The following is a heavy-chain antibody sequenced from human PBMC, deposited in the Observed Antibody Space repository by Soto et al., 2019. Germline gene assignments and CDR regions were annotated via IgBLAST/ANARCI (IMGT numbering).Heavy chain of an antibody. CDR1: GFTFSSYW. V-gene: IGHV3-74*01. CDR2: INSDGSST. Sequence: GGSLRLSCAASGFTFSSYWMHWVRQAPGKGLVWVSRINSDGSSTSYADSVKGRFTISRDNAKNTLYLQMNSLRAEDTAVYYCARDFGFWSGLGYYYYYMDVWGKGTTVTVSS. J-gene: IGHJ6*03. D-gene: IGHD3-3*01. CDR3: ARDFGFWSGLGYYYYYMDV.